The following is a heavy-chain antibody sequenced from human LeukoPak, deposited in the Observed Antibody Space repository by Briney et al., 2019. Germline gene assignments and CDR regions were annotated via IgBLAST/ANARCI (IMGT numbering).Heavy chain of an antibody. CDR1: GLSFGNYW. J-gene: IGHJ2*01. Sequence: GGSLRLSCAASGLSFGNYWMNWVRQSPGKGLEWVANIKQDGSEKHYVDSVKGRFTISRDNADNSLYLQMNSLRAEDTAVYYCAAGLGRIFTLWGRGTLVSVSS. CDR2: IKQDGSEK. V-gene: IGHV3-7*01. CDR3: AAGLGRIFTL. D-gene: IGHD1-14*01.